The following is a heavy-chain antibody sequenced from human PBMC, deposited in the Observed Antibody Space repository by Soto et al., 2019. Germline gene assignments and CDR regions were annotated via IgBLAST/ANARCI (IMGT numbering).Heavy chain of an antibody. CDR1: GVSFSSYY. J-gene: IGHJ5*02. CDR3: ARGEPRFMEWLLLSEYFDP. Sequence: SESLSLTCAVYGVSFSSYYWSWIRQPPGKGLEWIGVINHSGSTNYDPSLKSRVTISIDTSKNQVSLTLSSVTAADTAVYYCARGEPRFMEWLLLSEYFDPWGQGTLVT. CDR2: INHSGST. V-gene: IGHV4-34*01. D-gene: IGHD3-3*01.